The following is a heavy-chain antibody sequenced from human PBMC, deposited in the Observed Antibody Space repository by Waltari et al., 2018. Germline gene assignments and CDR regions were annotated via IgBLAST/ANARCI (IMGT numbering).Heavy chain of an antibody. CDR2: ISGSGGST. CDR1: GFTFSSYA. J-gene: IGHJ3*02. Sequence: EVQLVESGGGLVQPGGSLRLSCAASGFTFSSYAMNWVRQAPGKGLEWVSAISGSGGSTYYADSVKGRFTISRDNSKNTLYLQMNSLRAEDTAVYYCAKDPLDCSGGSCYPDAFDIWGQGTMVTVSS. CDR3: AKDPLDCSGGSCYPDAFDI. D-gene: IGHD2-15*01. V-gene: IGHV3-23*04.